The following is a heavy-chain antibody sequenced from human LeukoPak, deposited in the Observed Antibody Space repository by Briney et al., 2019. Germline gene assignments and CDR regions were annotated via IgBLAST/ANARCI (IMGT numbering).Heavy chain of an antibody. D-gene: IGHD2-21*01. V-gene: IGHV1-18*01. Sequence: PSVKVSCKISAYTFTSYGLTCVRQAAGQWREWMGWINTYIGDTNYAQKFQSRVTMTTDTSMNIAYMDLRSLRSDDTAVYYCARDGTNPYFYYYYMDVWGKGTPVTVSS. J-gene: IGHJ6*03. CDR1: AYTFTSYG. CDR2: INTYIGDT. CDR3: ARDGTNPYFYYYYMDV.